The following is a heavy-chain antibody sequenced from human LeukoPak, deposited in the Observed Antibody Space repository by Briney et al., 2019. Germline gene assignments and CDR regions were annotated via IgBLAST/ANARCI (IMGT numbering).Heavy chain of an antibody. CDR2: IYYSGST. CDR1: GGFISSSSYY. Sequence: SETLSLTCTVSGGFISSSSYYWGWIRQPPGKGLERIGSIYYSGSTYYNPSLKSRVTISIDTYKNQFSLKLTSVTAADTAVYYCARRGRGGNSGYDWNYFDHWGQVTLVTVSS. CDR3: ARRGRGGNSGYDWNYFDH. D-gene: IGHD5-12*01. V-gene: IGHV4-39*07. J-gene: IGHJ4*02.